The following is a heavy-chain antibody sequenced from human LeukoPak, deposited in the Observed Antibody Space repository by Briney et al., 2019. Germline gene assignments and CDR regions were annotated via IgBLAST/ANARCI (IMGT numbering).Heavy chain of an antibody. V-gene: IGHV1-69*13. CDR1: GYTFTSYG. Sequence: SVKVSCKASGYTFTSYGISWVRQAPGQGLEWMGGIIPIFGTANYAQKFQGRVTITADESTSTAYMELRSLRSEDTAVYYCARRYYYDSSGYYGFDYWGQGTLVTVSS. J-gene: IGHJ4*02. CDR3: ARRYYYDSSGYYGFDY. D-gene: IGHD3-22*01. CDR2: IIPIFGTA.